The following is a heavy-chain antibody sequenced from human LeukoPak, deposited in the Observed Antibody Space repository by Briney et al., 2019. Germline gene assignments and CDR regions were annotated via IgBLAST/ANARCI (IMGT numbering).Heavy chain of an antibody. Sequence: GGSLRLSCAASGFIFTNYFMSWVRQAPGKGLEWVASIKHDGSEKYYVDSVRGRFTIPRDNTMNSLYLQMSSLRAEDTAVYYCATDRGWRTSGYYLYYFEYWGQGTLVTFSS. CDR2: IKHDGSEK. D-gene: IGHD3-3*01. J-gene: IGHJ4*02. V-gene: IGHV3-7*01. CDR1: GFIFTNYF. CDR3: ATDRGWRTSGYYLYYFEY.